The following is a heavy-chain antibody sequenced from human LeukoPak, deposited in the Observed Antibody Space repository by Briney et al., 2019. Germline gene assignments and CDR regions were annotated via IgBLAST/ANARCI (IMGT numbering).Heavy chain of an antibody. CDR1: GYTFTSYG. CDR3: ARRTYSSSSSIFDY. D-gene: IGHD6-6*01. Sequence: ASVKVSCKASGYTFTSYGISWVRQAPGQGLEWMGWISGYNGNTNYAQKLQGRVAMTTNTSTSTAYMELRSLRSDDTAVYYCARRTYSSSSSIFDYWGQGTLVTVSS. CDR2: ISGYNGNT. J-gene: IGHJ4*02. V-gene: IGHV1-18*01.